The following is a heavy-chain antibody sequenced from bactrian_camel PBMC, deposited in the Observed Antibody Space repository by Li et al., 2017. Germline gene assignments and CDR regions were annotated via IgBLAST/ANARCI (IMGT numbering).Heavy chain of an antibody. Sequence: HVQLVESGGGSVHSGGSLRLSCAASGDTSRIATRAWFRQATGKEREAVAAIVRGSHTDYHAAVKGRFTISQDTPKNTVYLQMNSLKPEDTAMYYCVMGSRWYSNWGQGTQVTVS. V-gene: IGHV3S53*01. CDR3: VMGSRWYSN. CDR1: GDTSRIAT. J-gene: IGHJ4*01. CDR2: IVRGSHT. D-gene: IGHD6*01.